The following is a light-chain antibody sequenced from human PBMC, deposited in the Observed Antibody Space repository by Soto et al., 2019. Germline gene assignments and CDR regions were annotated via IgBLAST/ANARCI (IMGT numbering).Light chain of an antibody. V-gene: IGKV3-20*01. Sequence: ELVLTQSPGTISLYTLEIATLSGSSSQSVSNNYLAWYQQKPGQAPRLLIYGASNRATGIPDRFSGSGSGTDFTLTISRLEPEDFAVYYCQKYEKSPINCGKGTRLEIK. CDR3: QKYEKSPIN. CDR2: GAS. J-gene: IGKJ5*01. CDR1: QSVSNNY.